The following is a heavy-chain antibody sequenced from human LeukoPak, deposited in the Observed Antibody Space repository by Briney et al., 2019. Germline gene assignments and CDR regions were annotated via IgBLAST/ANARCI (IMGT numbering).Heavy chain of an antibody. Sequence: GGSLRLSCAASGFTFSHYGMHWVRQVPGKGLEWVAVIWYDGSHKYYADSVKGRFTISRDNSKNTLYLQMNSLRAEDTAVYYCARDVPDSGNYYPDAFDIWGQGTMVTVSS. CDR2: IWYDGSHK. CDR1: GFTFSHYG. D-gene: IGHD3-10*01. CDR3: ARDVPDSGNYYPDAFDI. V-gene: IGHV3-33*01. J-gene: IGHJ3*02.